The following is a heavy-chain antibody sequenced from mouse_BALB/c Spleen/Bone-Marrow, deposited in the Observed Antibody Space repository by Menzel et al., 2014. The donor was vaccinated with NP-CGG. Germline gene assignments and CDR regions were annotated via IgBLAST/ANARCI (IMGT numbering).Heavy chain of an antibody. CDR2: IYPGQDRT. CDR1: GYSFTNYY. Sequence: QVQLKESGPELVKSGASVKMSCKASGYSFTNYYMHWVRQRPGQGLEWIGWIYPGQDRTQYNEKFKGKTTLTADKSSSTAYMLLSSLTSEDSAIYLCASDYEYWFDFWGQGTTLTVSS. CDR3: ASDYEYWFDF. J-gene: IGHJ2*01. D-gene: IGHD2-4*01. V-gene: IGHV1S56*01.